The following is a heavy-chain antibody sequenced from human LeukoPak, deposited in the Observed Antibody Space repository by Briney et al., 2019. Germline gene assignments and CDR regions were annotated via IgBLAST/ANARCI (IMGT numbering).Heavy chain of an antibody. CDR3: ASGYSSSYGY. J-gene: IGHJ4*02. CDR1: GGSFSGYY. V-gene: IGHV4-34*01. Sequence: PSETLSLTYAVYGGSFSGYYWSWIRQPPGKGLEWIGEINHSGSTNYNPSLKSRVTISVDTSKNQFSLKLSSVTAADTAVYCCASGYSSSYGYWGQGTLVTVSS. CDR2: INHSGST. D-gene: IGHD6-13*01.